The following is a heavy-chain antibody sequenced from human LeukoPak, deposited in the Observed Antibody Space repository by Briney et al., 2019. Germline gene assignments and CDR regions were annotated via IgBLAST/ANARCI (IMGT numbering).Heavy chain of an antibody. CDR1: GYTFTGHH. D-gene: IGHD6-19*01. V-gene: IGHV1-2*02. Sequence: GASVKVSCKASGYTFTGHHIHWVRQAPGQGLEWMGLIDPNSEYTNTAQNFQGRVTMTRGTSITTAYMELSRLRSDDTAVFYCATSSGWKSNIDYWGQGTLVTVSS. J-gene: IGHJ4*02. CDR3: ATSSGWKSNIDY. CDR2: IDPNSEYT.